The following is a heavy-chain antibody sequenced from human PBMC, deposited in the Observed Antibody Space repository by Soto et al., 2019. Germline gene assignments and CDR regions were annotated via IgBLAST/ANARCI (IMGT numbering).Heavy chain of an antibody. D-gene: IGHD1-26*01. J-gene: IGHJ4*02. V-gene: IGHV3-30*18. CDR2: ISYDGSNK. CDR1: GFTFSSYG. Sequence: PGGSLRLSCAASGFTFSSYGMHWVRQAPGKGLEWVAVISYDGSNKYYADSVKGRFTISRDNSKNTLYLQMNSLRAEDTAVYYCAKVSTDSGAGIVGATDRNYFDYWGQGTLVTVS. CDR3: AKVSTDSGAGIVGATDRNYFDY.